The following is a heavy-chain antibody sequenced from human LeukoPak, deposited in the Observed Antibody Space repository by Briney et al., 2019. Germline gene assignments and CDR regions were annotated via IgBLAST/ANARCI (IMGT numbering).Heavy chain of an antibody. CDR1: GYSFTSYW. V-gene: IGHV5-51*01. D-gene: IGHD2-21*02. CDR2: IYPGDSDT. Sequence: GESLKISCQGSGYSFTSYWIGWVRQMPGKGLERMGIIYPGDSDTRYSPSFQGQVTISADKSISTAYLQWSSLKASDTAMYYCARQPYCGGDCYFYDYWGQGTLVTVSS. CDR3: ARQPYCGGDCYFYDY. J-gene: IGHJ4*02.